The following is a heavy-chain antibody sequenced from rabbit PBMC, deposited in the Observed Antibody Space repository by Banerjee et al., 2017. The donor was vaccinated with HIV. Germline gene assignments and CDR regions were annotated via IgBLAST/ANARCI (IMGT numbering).Heavy chain of an antibody. J-gene: IGHJ4*01. V-gene: IGHV1S40*01. D-gene: IGHD6-1*01. CDR3: GRDRGVGYDLNL. CDR2: IVTGSSGNT. Sequence: QSLQESGGDLVKPGASLTLTCTASGFSFSVSYWICWVRQAPGKGLEWIACIVTGSSGNTAYASWAKGRFTISKTSSTTVTLQMTSLTDADTATYFCGRDRGVGYDLNLWGPGTLVTVS. CDR1: GFSFSVSYW.